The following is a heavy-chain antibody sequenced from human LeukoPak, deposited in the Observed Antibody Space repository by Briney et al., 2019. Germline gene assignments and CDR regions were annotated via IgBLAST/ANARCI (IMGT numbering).Heavy chain of an antibody. J-gene: IGHJ5*02. CDR3: AGVGDGHWFAP. D-gene: IGHD3-10*01. CDR2: IIPIFSIA. CDR1: GVTFSSYA. V-gene: IGHV1-69*04. Sequence: GASVKLSCKASGVTFSSYAISWVRQAPGQGLEWMGRIIPIFSIANYAQTFQGRVTITADKSTSTEYMDLSRLTPEDTAVYYCAGVGDGHWFAPWGQGTLVTVSS.